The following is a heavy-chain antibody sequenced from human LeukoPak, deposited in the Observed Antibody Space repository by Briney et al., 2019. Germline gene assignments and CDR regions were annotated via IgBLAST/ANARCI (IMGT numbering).Heavy chain of an antibody. V-gene: IGHV4-39*07. CDR3: AGLWFGEDYYYYGMDV. Sequence: SETLSLTCTVSGGSISSSSYYWGWIRQPPGKGLEWIGSIYYSGSTYYNPSLKSRVTISVDTSKNQFSLKLSSVAAADTAVYYCAGLWFGEDYYYYGMDVWGQGTTVTVSS. CDR1: GGSISSSSYY. D-gene: IGHD3-10*01. J-gene: IGHJ6*02. CDR2: IYYSGST.